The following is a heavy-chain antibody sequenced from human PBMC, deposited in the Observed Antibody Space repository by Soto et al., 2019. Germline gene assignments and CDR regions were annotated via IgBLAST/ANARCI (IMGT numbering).Heavy chain of an antibody. Sequence: EVQLLESGGGLVQPGGSLRLSCAASGFTFSSYVMSWVRQAPGKGLEWVSAISGSGGITYYADSVKGRFTISRDNSKNTMYLQMNSLRAEDTAVYYCATLQGTYYYGSGSYYLPYWGQGTLVTVSS. V-gene: IGHV3-23*01. CDR1: GFTFSSYV. CDR2: ISGSGGIT. J-gene: IGHJ4*02. CDR3: ATLQGTYYYGSGSYYLPY. D-gene: IGHD3-10*01.